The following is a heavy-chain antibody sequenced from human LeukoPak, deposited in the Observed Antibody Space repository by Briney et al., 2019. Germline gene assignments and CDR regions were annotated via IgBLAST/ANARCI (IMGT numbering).Heavy chain of an antibody. Sequence: ASVKVSCKASGYTLTGYYMHWVRQAPGQGLEWMGWIDPNSGDTNYAQKFQGRVTMTRDTSISTAYMELSRLRSDDTAVYYCARGDIGSVDYWGQGTLVTVSS. D-gene: IGHD3-16*01. CDR2: IDPNSGDT. CDR1: GYTLTGYY. J-gene: IGHJ4*02. CDR3: ARGDIGSVDY. V-gene: IGHV1-2*02.